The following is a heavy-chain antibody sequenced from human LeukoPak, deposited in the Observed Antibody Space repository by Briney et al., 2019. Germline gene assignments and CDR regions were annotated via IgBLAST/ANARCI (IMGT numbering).Heavy chain of an antibody. J-gene: IGHJ4*02. CDR2: IWYDGSNK. V-gene: IGHV3-33*06. CDR3: AKTAVAGKDGGRRNYFDY. D-gene: IGHD6-19*01. CDR1: GFTFSSYG. Sequence: GRSLRLSCAASGFTFSSYGMHWVRQAPGKGLEWVAVIWYDGSNKYCADSVKGRFTISRDNSKNTLYLQMNSLRAEDTAVYYCAKTAVAGKDGGRRNYFDYWGQGTLVTVSS.